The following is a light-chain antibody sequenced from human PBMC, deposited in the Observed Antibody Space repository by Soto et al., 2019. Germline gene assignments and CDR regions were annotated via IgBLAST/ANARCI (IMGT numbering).Light chain of an antibody. Sequence: DIQMTQSPSSLSASVGDRVTITCRASQVIVNNYLAWYQQKPGNVPNLVIYAASTLQSGVPSRFSGSGSGTDFTLTISSLQPEDVATFYCQQYSSDPLTFGGGTKVQIK. CDR1: QVIVNNY. CDR3: QQYSSDPLT. CDR2: AAS. V-gene: IGKV1-27*01. J-gene: IGKJ4*01.